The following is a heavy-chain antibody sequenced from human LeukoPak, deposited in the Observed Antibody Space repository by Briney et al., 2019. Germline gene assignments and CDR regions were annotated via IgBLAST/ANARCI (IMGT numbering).Heavy chain of an antibody. CDR1: VFTLSRYA. D-gene: IGHD3-10*01. CDR3: AEALWFGEFDYYVFGLYV. J-gene: IGHJ6*01. CDR2: ISGSGGDT. V-gene: IGHV3-23*01. Sequence: PGRSLRLSCAVFVFTLSRYAMGWVREAPGKGLEGGSGISGSGGDTYYADSPRGRFTFSRDNSKNTLYLQMSSLRPEDTARYYCAEALWFGEFDYYVFGLYVWGQGTTVTVSS.